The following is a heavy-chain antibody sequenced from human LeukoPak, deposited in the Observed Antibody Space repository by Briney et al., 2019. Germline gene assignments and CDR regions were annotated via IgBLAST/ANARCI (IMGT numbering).Heavy chain of an antibody. V-gene: IGHV3-7*01. CDR3: ARDATRGGDFDY. CDR2: INQGGSEK. Sequence: GGSLRLSCAASGFTFSSYWMTWVRQAPGKGLEWVANINQGGSEKYYVDSMKGGFTISRDNAKNSLYLQMNSLRAEDTAVYYCARDATRGGDFDYWGQGTLVTVSS. D-gene: IGHD3-16*01. J-gene: IGHJ4*02. CDR1: GFTFSSYW.